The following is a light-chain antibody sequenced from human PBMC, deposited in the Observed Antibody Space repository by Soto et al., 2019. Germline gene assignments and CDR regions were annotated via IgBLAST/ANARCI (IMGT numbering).Light chain of an antibody. Sequence: DIQMTQSPSTLSASVGDRVTITCRASQNINDRLAWYQLKPGKAPRLLFHDASTLTSGVPSRFSGSGSGTEVTLTISSLQSDDLATYYCEQYACESPTFGQWTKVAIK. CDR3: EQYACESPT. J-gene: IGKJ4*01. CDR2: DAS. CDR1: QNINDR. V-gene: IGKV1-5*01.